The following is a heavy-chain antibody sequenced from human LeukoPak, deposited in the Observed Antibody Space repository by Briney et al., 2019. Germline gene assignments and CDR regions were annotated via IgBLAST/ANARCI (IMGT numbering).Heavy chain of an antibody. J-gene: IGHJ4*02. CDR2: INPSSGST. CDR3: ARASSGGRRIDY. D-gene: IGHD2-15*01. V-gene: IGHV1-46*01. Sequence: ASVKVSCKASGYTFTSYYMHWARQAPGQGLEWMGIINPSSGSTSYAQKFQGRVTMTRDTSTSTVYMELSSLRSEDTAVYYCARASSGGRRIDYWGQGTLITVSS. CDR1: GYTFTSYY.